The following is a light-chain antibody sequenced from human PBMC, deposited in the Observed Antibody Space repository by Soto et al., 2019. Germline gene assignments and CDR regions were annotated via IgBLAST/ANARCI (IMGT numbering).Light chain of an antibody. J-gene: IGLJ2*01. V-gene: IGLV2-14*01. CDR3: SSYTSTSTVV. Sequence: QSVLTQPQSVSGSPGQSIAISCTGTSSDIGDYNYVSWYQQHPGKAPKLMISEVSNRPSGVSNRFSGSKSGNTASLTISGLQAEDEADYYCSSYTSTSTVVFGGGTKLTVL. CDR1: SSDIGDYNY. CDR2: EVS.